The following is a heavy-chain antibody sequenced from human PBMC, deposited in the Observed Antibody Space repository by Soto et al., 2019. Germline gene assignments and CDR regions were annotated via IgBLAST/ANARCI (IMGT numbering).Heavy chain of an antibody. V-gene: IGHV3-15*01. CDR3: MTHVDINGRGH. J-gene: IGHJ4*02. D-gene: IGHD2-8*01. Sequence: EVQLVESGGGWATPGGSLRLSCAASGFIFRNDWMNWVRQAPGKGLEWVARIKTKIEGGTTDYAAPVQGRFFISRDDSQNTLFLQMNSLQTEDTAVYYCMTHVDINGRGHWGQGTLVTVAP. CDR2: IKTKIEGGTT. CDR1: GFIFRNDW.